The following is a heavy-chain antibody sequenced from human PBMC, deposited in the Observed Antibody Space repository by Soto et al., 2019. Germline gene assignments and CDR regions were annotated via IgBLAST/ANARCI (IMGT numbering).Heavy chain of an antibody. CDR2: MNPNSGNT. Sequence: ASVKVSCKTSGYTFTSYDMNWVRQATGQGLEWMGWMNPNSGNTGYAQKFQGRVTMTRNTSISTAYMELSSLRSEDTAVYYCARAHLGGYCSGGSCYTADAFDIWGQGTLVTVSS. CDR1: GYTFTSYD. J-gene: IGHJ3*02. V-gene: IGHV1-8*01. D-gene: IGHD2-15*01. CDR3: ARAHLGGYCSGGSCYTADAFDI.